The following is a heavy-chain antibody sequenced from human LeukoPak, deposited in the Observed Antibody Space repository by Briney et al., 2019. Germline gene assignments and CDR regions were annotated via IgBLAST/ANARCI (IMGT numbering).Heavy chain of an antibody. CDR3: ARVKDPGGYYYYYYMDV. Sequence: PGGSLRLSCAASGFTFSSYAMHWVRQAPGKGLEWVAVISYDGSNKYYADSVKGRFTISRDNSKNTLYLQMNSLRAEDTAMYYCARVKDPGGYYYYYYMDVWGKGTTVTVSS. CDR1: GFTFSSYA. D-gene: IGHD3-16*01. V-gene: IGHV3-30*04. J-gene: IGHJ6*03. CDR2: ISYDGSNK.